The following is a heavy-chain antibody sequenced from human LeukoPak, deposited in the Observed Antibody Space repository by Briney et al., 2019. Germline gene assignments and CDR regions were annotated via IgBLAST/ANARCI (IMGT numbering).Heavy chain of an antibody. CDR2: IYYSGST. Sequence: SETLSLTCTVSGGSISSSSYYWGWIRQPPGKGLEWIGSIYYSGSTYYNSSLRSRVTISADTSKNQFSLKLSSVTAADTAVYYCARGVVIAPQTFDYWGQGTLVTVSS. J-gene: IGHJ4*02. CDR3: ARGVVIAPQTFDY. V-gene: IGHV4-39*07. D-gene: IGHD2-21*01. CDR1: GGSISSSSYY.